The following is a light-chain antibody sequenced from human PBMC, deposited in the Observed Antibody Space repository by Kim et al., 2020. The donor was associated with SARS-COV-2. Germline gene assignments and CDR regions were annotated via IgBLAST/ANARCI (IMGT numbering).Light chain of an antibody. CDR2: YDS. CDR3: QVWDSSSDPVV. J-gene: IGLJ2*01. CDR1: NMGSKP. V-gene: IGLV3-21*03. Sequence: APGKTTRISGGGNNMGSKPVHGYQQKPGQAHVLVVYYDSDRPSGIPERFSGSNSGNTATLTISRVEAGDEADYYCQVWDSSSDPVVFGGGTQLTVL.